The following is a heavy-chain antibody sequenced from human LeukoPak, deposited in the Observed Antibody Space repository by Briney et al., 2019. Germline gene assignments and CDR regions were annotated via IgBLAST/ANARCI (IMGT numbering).Heavy chain of an antibody. CDR2: IYGASST. CDR1: GFTFCDYA. Sequence: GGSLRLSCTASGFTFCDYAMSWVRQAPGKGLEWVSVIYGASSTYYADPVNGRFTISRDDSKNTLYLQMNSLRAEDTAVYYCARGSLLRYFDWPDWGQGTLVTVSS. J-gene: IGHJ4*02. D-gene: IGHD3-9*01. V-gene: IGHV3-53*01. CDR3: ARGSLLRYFDWPD.